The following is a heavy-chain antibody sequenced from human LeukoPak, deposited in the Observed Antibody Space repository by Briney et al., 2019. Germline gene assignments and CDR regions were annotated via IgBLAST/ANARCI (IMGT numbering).Heavy chain of an antibody. D-gene: IGHD3-16*01. CDR1: GYTFTSYY. Sequence: ASVKVSCKASGYTFTSYYMHWVRQATGQGLELMGIINPSGGSTSYAQKFQGRVTMTRDMSTSTVYVELSSLRSEDTAVYYCARDVGDPRYIPMDVWGKGTTVTVSS. J-gene: IGHJ6*03. CDR2: INPSGGST. V-gene: IGHV1-46*01. CDR3: ARDVGDPRYIPMDV.